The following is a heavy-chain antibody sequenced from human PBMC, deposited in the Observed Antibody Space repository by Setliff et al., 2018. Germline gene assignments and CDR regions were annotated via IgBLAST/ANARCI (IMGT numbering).Heavy chain of an antibody. V-gene: IGHV4-39*02. Sequence: SETLSLTCRVSGGSIXXGNDYWGLIRQPPGKGLEWFATIYYSGSPYSNPSLNSRPIISVDAPDNHFSVKLSSVTAADTAVYYCARAPPNRYSGSYEYFYMDVWGKGTTVTVSS. CDR2: IYYSGSP. D-gene: IGHD1-26*01. CDR3: ARAPPNRYSGSYEYFYMDV. J-gene: IGHJ6*03. CDR1: GGSIXXGNDY.